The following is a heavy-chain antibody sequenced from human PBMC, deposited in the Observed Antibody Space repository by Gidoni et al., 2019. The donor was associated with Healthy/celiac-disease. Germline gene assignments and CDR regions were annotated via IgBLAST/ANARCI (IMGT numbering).Heavy chain of an antibody. D-gene: IGHD2-15*01. V-gene: IGHV3-48*01. CDR1: GFTFRCYT. Sequence: EVQLVESGGGLVQPGGSLRLSCAASGFTFRCYTLNWVREAPAKGLEWVSYISSSSSTIYYADSVKGRFTISRDNAKNSLYLQMNSLRAEDTAVYYCARARDIVVVVAATPDYYGMDVWGQGTTVTVSS. CDR2: ISSSSSTI. J-gene: IGHJ6*02. CDR3: ARARDIVVVVAATPDYYGMDV.